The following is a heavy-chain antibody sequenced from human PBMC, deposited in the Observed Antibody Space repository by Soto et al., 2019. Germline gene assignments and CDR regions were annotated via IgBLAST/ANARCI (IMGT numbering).Heavy chain of an antibody. CDR3: ARGTRALISTFFAY. J-gene: IGHJ4*02. D-gene: IGHD3-10*01. CDR2: VHESGST. CDR1: GDAISNYY. V-gene: IGHV4-59*03. Sequence: SETLSLTCSVSGDAISNYYWSWIRQTPGRGLEWIGCVHESGSTDYNPSLRCRVIISLHTSKSQFSLSLRSATAADTATYYCARGTRALISTFFAYWGQGIPVTVSS.